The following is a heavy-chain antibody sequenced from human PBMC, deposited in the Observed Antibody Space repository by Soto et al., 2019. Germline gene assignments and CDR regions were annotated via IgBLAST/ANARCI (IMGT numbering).Heavy chain of an antibody. D-gene: IGHD3-10*01. CDR1: GGSISSGGYY. Sequence: QVQLQESGPGLVKPSQTLSLTCTVSGGSISSGGYYWSWIRQHPGKGLEWIGYIYYSGSTYYNPSLKSRVTISVDTSKTLCSLKLSSVTAADTAVYYCAGGVVVRGGIGGSDYWGQGTLVTVSS. CDR2: IYYSGST. V-gene: IGHV4-31*03. CDR3: AGGVVVRGGIGGSDY. J-gene: IGHJ4*02.